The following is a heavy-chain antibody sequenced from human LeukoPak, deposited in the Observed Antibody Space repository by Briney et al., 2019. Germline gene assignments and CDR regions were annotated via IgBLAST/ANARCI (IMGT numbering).Heavy chain of an antibody. V-gene: IGHV3-74*01. Sequence: GGSLTLSCAVSGVTFSDYWMHWVRQSPEKGLEWVSRITPDGNTKDYADSVKGRFTISRDNAKNTLYLQMNSLRAEDTAVYYCTRVGYCATTSCRTAFDIWGQGTMVTVSS. CDR2: ITPDGNTK. CDR1: GVTFSDYW. J-gene: IGHJ3*02. D-gene: IGHD2-2*01. CDR3: TRVGYCATTSCRTAFDI.